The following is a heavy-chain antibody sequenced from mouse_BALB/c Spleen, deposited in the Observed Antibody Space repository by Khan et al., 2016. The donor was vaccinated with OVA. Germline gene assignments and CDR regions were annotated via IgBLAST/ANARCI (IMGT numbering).Heavy chain of an antibody. Sequence: QVQLKQSGAELMKPGASVKISCKATGYTFSSYWIEWVKQRPGHGLEWIGEILPGSGSTNYNEKFKGKATFTADTSSNTAYMQLSSLTSEDSAVYYCARGAYYRYEWVDYWGQGTSVTVSS. D-gene: IGHD2-14*01. J-gene: IGHJ4*01. CDR3: ARGAYYRYEWVDY. CDR1: GYTFSSYW. V-gene: IGHV1-9*01. CDR2: ILPGSGST.